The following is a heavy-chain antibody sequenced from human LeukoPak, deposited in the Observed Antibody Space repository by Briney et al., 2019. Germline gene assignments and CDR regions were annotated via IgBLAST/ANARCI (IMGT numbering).Heavy chain of an antibody. J-gene: IGHJ4*02. CDR1: GFTFSSYA. CDR3: TRHAEGIAVAGTDY. D-gene: IGHD6-19*01. CDR2: ISGSGGST. Sequence: GGSLRLSCAASGFTFSSYAMSWVRQAPGKGLEWVSAISGSGGSTYYADSVKGRFTISRDNSKNTLYLQMNSLKTEDTAVYYCTRHAEGIAVAGTDYWGQGTLVTVSS. V-gene: IGHV3-23*01.